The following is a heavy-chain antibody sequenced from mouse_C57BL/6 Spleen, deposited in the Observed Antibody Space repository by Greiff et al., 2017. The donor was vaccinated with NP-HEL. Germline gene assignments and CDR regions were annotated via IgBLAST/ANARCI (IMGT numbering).Heavy chain of an antibody. D-gene: IGHD1-1*01. CDR2: ISSGSSTI. J-gene: IGHJ2*01. Sequence: EVQVVESGGGLVKPGGSLKLSCAASGFTFSDYGMHWVRQAPEKGLEWVAYISSGSSTIYYADTVKGRFTISRDNAKNTLFLQMTSLRSEDTAMYYCARPHYGSSYDYFDYWGQGTTLTVSS. CDR3: ARPHYGSSYDYFDY. CDR1: GFTFSDYG. V-gene: IGHV5-17*01.